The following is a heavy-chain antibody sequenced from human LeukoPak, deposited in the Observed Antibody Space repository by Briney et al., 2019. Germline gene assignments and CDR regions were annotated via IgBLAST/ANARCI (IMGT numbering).Heavy chain of an antibody. CDR1: GGSISSYY. V-gene: IGHV4-59*08. Sequence: TSETLSLTCTVSGGSISSYYWSWIRQPAGKGLEWLAYIYYSGSTNYSPSLKSRVTMSVDTSKNQFSLSLTSVTAADTAVYYCARRIAASDAFDYWGRGTLVTVSS. CDR2: IYYSGST. J-gene: IGHJ4*02. D-gene: IGHD6-25*01. CDR3: ARRIAASDAFDY.